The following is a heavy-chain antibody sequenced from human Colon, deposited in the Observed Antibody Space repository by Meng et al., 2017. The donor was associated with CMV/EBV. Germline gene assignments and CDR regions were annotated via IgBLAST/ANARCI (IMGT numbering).Heavy chain of an antibody. Sequence: GGSLRLSWRASGFSVGDSFMTWVRQAPGKGLEWVGFIRGKTSGGTTGYAASVKGRFIISRDDSENVAYLQMNSLKIEDTAVYYCTRGGINCYLDYWGQGTLVTVSS. J-gene: IGHJ4*03. D-gene: IGHD4-23*01. V-gene: IGHV3-49*04. CDR1: GFSVGDSF. CDR2: IRGKTSGGTT. CDR3: TRGGINCYLDY.